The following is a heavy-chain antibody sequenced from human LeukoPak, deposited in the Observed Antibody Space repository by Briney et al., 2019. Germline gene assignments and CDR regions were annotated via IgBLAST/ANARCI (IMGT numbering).Heavy chain of an antibody. CDR2: IYDRGST. Sequence: SETLSLTCAVSGGSISDYFWGWIRQPPGMGLEWMGLIYDRGSTNYNPSLKSRVTMSVDTSKNQFSLKLSSVTAADTAVYYCARENYSNYALVHYYYGMDVWGQGTTVTVSS. V-gene: IGHV4-59*12. CDR3: ARENYSNYALVHYYYGMDV. CDR1: GGSISDYF. D-gene: IGHD4-11*01. J-gene: IGHJ6*02.